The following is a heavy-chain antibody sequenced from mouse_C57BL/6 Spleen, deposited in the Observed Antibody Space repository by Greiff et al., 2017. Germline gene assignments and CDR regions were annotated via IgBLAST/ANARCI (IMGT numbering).Heavy chain of an antibody. J-gene: IGHJ4*01. D-gene: IGHD2-4*01. Sequence: VQLQQSGPELVKPGASVKISCKASGYSFTGYFMNWVMQSHGQSLEWIGRINPYNGDTFYNQKFKGKATVTVDKSSSTAHMELRSLTSEDSAVYYCARDYDARGYAMDYWGQGTSVTVSS. CDR1: GYSFTGYF. CDR2: INPYNGDT. V-gene: IGHV1-20*01. CDR3: ARDYDARGYAMDY.